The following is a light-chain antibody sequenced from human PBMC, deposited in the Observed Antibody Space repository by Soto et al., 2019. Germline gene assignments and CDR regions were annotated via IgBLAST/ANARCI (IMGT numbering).Light chain of an antibody. J-gene: IGKJ2*01. Sequence: EIVLTQSPGTLSLSPGERATLSCRASQSVSSSYLAWCQQKPGQAPRLLIYGASSRATGIPYRFSGSGSGTDFTLTISRLEPEDFAVYYCQQYGSSPYTFGQGTKLEIK. CDR2: GAS. V-gene: IGKV3-20*01. CDR1: QSVSSSY. CDR3: QQYGSSPYT.